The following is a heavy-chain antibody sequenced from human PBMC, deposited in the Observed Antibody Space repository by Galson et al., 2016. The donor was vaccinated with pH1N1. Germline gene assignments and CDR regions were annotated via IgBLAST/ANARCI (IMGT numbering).Heavy chain of an antibody. V-gene: IGHV3-23*01. Sequence: SLRLSCAASGFAFNYFAMTWVRQAPGKGLVWVSSINGRGSSTYYADSVKGRFTISRDNSRSTLYLQLSALTVDDTAVYYCAKEGRWYGGNWFDPRGQGTLVTVSS. CDR2: INGRGSST. D-gene: IGHD3-10*01. CDR1: GFAFNYFA. CDR3: AKEGRWYGGNWFDP. J-gene: IGHJ5*02.